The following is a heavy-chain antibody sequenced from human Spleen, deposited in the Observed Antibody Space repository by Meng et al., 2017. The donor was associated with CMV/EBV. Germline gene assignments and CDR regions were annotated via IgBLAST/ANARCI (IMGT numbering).Heavy chain of an antibody. Sequence: ASVKVSCKASGYTFTGQYIHWVRQAPGQGLEWMGLIKPSGGDTNYAQNFQGRVTMTRDTSISTAYMELSRLRSDDTAVYYCLTDGALGQGTLVTVPQ. D-gene: IGHD2-21*02. CDR1: GYTFTGQY. CDR2: IKPSGGDT. J-gene: IGHJ5*02. V-gene: IGHV1-2*02. CDR3: LTDGA.